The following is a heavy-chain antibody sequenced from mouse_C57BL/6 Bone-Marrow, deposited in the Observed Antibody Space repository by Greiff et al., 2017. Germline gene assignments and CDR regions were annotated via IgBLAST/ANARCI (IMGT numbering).Heavy chain of an antibody. CDR3: SRTYGSSYGYFDV. V-gene: IGHV1-80*01. D-gene: IGHD1-1*01. CDR1: GYAFSSYW. CDR2: IYPGDGDT. Sequence: VQLQQSGAELVKPGASVKISCKASGYAFSSYWMNWVKQRPGKGLEWIGQIYPGDGDTNYNGKFKGKATLTADKSSSTAYMQLSSLTSEDSAVYFCSRTYGSSYGYFDVWGTGTTVTVSS. J-gene: IGHJ1*03.